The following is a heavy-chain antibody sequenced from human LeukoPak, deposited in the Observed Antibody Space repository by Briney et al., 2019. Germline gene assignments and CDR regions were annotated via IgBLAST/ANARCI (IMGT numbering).Heavy chain of an antibody. D-gene: IGHD4-11*01. J-gene: IGHJ4*02. Sequence: PGGSLRLSCAASGFTFSSYDMHWVRQATGKGLEWVSAIGTAGDTYYPGSVKGRFTISRDNAKNSLYLQMNSLRAEDTAVYYCARAHPGDYSDFQFDYWGQGTLVTVSS. CDR3: ARAHPGDYSDFQFDY. CDR1: GFTFSSYD. V-gene: IGHV3-13*01. CDR2: IGTAGDT.